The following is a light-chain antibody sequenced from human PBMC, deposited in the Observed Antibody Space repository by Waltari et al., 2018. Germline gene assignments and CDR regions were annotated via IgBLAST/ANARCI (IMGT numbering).Light chain of an antibody. J-gene: IGKJ4*01. Sequence: DIQMPQSPPSVSSSVGDRVTITCRASQGIRSWLSWYQQKPGKAPKLLIYAASNLQSGVPSRFSGSDSGTEFTLTISSLQPEDVATYYCQEANSFPLTFGGGTKVEI. V-gene: IGKV1-12*01. CDR3: QEANSFPLT. CDR2: AAS. CDR1: QGIRSW.